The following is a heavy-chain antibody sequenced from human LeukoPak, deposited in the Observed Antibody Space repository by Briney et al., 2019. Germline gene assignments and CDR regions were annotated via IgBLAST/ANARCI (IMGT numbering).Heavy chain of an antibody. D-gene: IGHD5-18*01. Sequence: GASVKVSCKASGYTFTSYGISWVRQAPGQGLEWMGWMSAYNGNTNYAQKLQGRVTITTDTSTSTAYMEPRSLRSDDTAVYYCARDHGYSYGNYYSYTDVWGKGTTVTVSS. CDR1: GYTFTSYG. CDR2: MSAYNGNT. V-gene: IGHV1-18*01. J-gene: IGHJ6*03. CDR3: ARDHGYSYGNYYSYTDV.